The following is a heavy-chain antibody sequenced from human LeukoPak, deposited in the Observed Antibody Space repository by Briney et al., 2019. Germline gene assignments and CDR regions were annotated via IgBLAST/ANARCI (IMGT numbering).Heavy chain of an antibody. V-gene: IGHV3-23*01. Sequence: GGSLRLSCAASGFTFSSYAMSWVRQAPGKGLEWVSAISGSGGSTYYADSVKGRFTISRDNSKNTLYLQMNSLRAEDTAVYYCAGLWFGEFDFDYWGQGTLVTVSS. CDR2: ISGSGGST. CDR3: AGLWFGEFDFDY. CDR1: GFTFSSYA. J-gene: IGHJ4*02. D-gene: IGHD3-10*01.